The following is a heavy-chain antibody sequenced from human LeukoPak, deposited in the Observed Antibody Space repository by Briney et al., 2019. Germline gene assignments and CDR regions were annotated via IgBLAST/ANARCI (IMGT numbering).Heavy chain of an antibody. J-gene: IGHJ6*02. CDR3: ARVGMFGELLSPYYYGMDV. D-gene: IGHD3-10*02. Sequence: SVKVSCKASGGTFSSYAISWVRQAPRQGLEWRGRIIPILGIANYAQKFQGRVTITADKSTSTAYMELSSLRSEDTAVYYCARVGMFGELLSPYYYGMDVWGQGTTVTVSS. V-gene: IGHV1-69*04. CDR2: IIPILGIA. CDR1: GGTFSSYA.